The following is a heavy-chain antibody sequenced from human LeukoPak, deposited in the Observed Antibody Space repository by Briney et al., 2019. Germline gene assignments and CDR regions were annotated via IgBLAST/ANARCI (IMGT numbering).Heavy chain of an antibody. J-gene: IGHJ4*02. CDR1: GYTFTGYY. CDR2: ISAYNGNT. D-gene: IGHD5-12*01. CDR3: ARDGYSGYDAIDY. V-gene: IGHV1-18*04. Sequence: ASVKVSCKASGYTFTGYYMHWVRQAPGQGLEWMGWISAYNGNTNYAQKLQGRVTMTTDTSTSTAYMELRSLRSDDTAVYYCARDGYSGYDAIDYWGQGTLVTVPS.